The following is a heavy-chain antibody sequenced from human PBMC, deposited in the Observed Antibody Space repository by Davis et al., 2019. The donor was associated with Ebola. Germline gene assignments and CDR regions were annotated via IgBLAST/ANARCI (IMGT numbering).Heavy chain of an antibody. J-gene: IGHJ3*02. CDR3: ARTSIVGTTTTASDI. D-gene: IGHD1-26*01. Sequence: AASVKVSCKASGYTFTNYYMHWVRQAPGQGLEWMGRINPNSGGTNYAQKFQGRVTMTTDTSTGTAYMELRSLRSDDTAVYFCARTSIVGTTTTASDIWGQGTKVTVSS. CDR1: GYTFTNYY. V-gene: IGHV1-2*06. CDR2: INPNSGGT.